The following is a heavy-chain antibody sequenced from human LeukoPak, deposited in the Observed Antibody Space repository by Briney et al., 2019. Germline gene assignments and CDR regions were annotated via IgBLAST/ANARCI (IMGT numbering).Heavy chain of an antibody. D-gene: IGHD2-15*01. Sequence: SETLSLTCTVSGGSISSYYWSWIRQPPGKGLEWIGEINHSGSTNYNPPLKSRVTISVDTSKNQFSLKLSSVTAADTAVYYCARHRCSGGSCYPMNWFGPWGQGTLVTVSS. CDR3: ARHRCSGGSCYPMNWFGP. CDR1: GGSISSYY. CDR2: INHSGST. V-gene: IGHV4-34*01. J-gene: IGHJ5*02.